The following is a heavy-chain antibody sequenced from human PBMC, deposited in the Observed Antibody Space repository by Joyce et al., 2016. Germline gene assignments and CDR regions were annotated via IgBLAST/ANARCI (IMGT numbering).Heavy chain of an antibody. CDR2: IYYRGSA. J-gene: IGHJ4*02. V-gene: IGHV4-59*01. D-gene: IGHD2-8*02. CDR1: GGSISRYY. CDR3: ARVSCTGDCPFDY. Sequence: QVQLQESGPGLVKPSETLSLTCSVSGGSISRYYWNWIRQSPGKGLEWLGYIYYRGSANYNPSLKSRVSMALDMSKSQFSLKMSSVAAADTAIYYCARVSCTGDCPFDYWGQGILVTVSS.